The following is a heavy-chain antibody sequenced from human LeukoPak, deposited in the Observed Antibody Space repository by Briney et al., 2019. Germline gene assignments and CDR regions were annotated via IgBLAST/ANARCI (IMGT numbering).Heavy chain of an antibody. CDR2: INHSGST. CDR3: ARGGRFLEWFRPRDYYYYMDV. D-gene: IGHD3-3*01. CDR1: GGSFSGYY. Sequence: SETLSLTCAVYGGSFSGYYWSWLRQPPGKGLEWIGEINHSGSTNYNPSLKSRVTISVDTSKNQFSLKLSSVTAADTAVYYCARGGRFLEWFRPRDYYYYMDVWGKGTTVTVSS. J-gene: IGHJ6*03. V-gene: IGHV4-34*01.